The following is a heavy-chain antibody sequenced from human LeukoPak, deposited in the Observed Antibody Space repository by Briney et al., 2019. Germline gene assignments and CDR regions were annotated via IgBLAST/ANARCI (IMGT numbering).Heavy chain of an antibody. D-gene: IGHD5-24*01. Sequence: GESLKISFKGFGYSFTYYWIGWVRQMPGKGLEWMGIIYPGDSDTRYSPSFQGHVTISADKSISTAYLQWSSLRASDTAMYYCARCAEMATISSCYFDYWGQGTLVTVSS. J-gene: IGHJ4*02. CDR3: ARCAEMATISSCYFDY. CDR2: IYPGDSDT. V-gene: IGHV5-51*01. CDR1: GYSFTYYW.